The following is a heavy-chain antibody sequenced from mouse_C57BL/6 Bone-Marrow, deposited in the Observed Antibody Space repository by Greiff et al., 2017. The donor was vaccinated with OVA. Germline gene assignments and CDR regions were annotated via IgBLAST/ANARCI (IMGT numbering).Heavy chain of an antibody. V-gene: IGHV1-15*01. CDR3: TGIYYGNYCAMDD. J-gene: IGHJ4*01. CDR1: GYTFTDYE. Sequence: QVQLQQSGAELVRPGASVTLSCKASGYTFTDYEMHWVKQTPVHGLEWIGAIDPETGGTAYNQKFKGKAILTADKSSSTAYMELRSLTSEDSAVYYCTGIYYGNYCAMDDWGQGTSVTVSS. CDR2: IDPETGGT. D-gene: IGHD2-1*01.